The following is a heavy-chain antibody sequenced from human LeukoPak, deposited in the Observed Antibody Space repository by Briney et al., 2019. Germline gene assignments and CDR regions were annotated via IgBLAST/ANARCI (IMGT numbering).Heavy chain of an antibody. V-gene: IGHV3-30*18. CDR2: ISYDGSNK. Sequence: GGSLRLSCAASGFTFSSYGMHWVRQAPGKGLEWVAVISYDGSNKYYADSVKGRFTISRDNSTNTLYLQMNSLRAEDTAVYYCANVRGMDVWGQGTTVTVSS. J-gene: IGHJ6*02. CDR3: ANVRGMDV. CDR1: GFTFSSYG.